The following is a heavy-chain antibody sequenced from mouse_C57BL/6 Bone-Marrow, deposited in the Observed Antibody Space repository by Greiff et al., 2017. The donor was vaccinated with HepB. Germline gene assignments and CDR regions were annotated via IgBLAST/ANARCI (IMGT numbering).Heavy chain of an antibody. CDR2: ISGGGGNT. Sequence: EVQVVESGGGLVKPGGSLKLSCAASGFTFSSYTMSWVRQTPEKRLEWVATISGGGGNTYYPDSVKGRFTISRDNAKNTLYLQMSSLRSEDTALYYCARLGGGDVWGTGTTVTVSS. J-gene: IGHJ1*03. V-gene: IGHV5-9*01. CDR1: GFTFSSYT. CDR3: ARLGGGDV.